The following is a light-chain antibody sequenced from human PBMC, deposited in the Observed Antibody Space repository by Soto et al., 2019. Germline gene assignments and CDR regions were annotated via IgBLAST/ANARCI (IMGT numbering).Light chain of an antibody. CDR3: CSYADSVM. CDR1: SSDVGTYNL. Sequence: QSALTQPASVSGSPGQSITISCTGTSSDVGTYNLVSWYQQHPGKAPKLMIYEATKRPSGVSNRFSGSRSANAASLTISGLQAEDEADYYCCSYADSVMFGGGTKVTVL. V-gene: IGLV2-23*01. CDR2: EAT. J-gene: IGLJ3*02.